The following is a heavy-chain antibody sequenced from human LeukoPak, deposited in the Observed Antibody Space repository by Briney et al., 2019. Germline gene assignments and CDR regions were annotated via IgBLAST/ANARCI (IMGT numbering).Heavy chain of an antibody. CDR3: ARGREGELPHYFDY. CDR1: GGSFSGYY. CDR2: INHSGST. V-gene: IGHV4-34*01. J-gene: IGHJ4*02. D-gene: IGHD1-26*01. Sequence: SETLSLTCAVYGGSFSGYYWSWIRQPPGKGLEWIGEINHSGSTNYNPSLKSRVTISVDTSKNQFSLKLSSVTAADTAVYYCARGREGELPHYFDYWGQGTLVTVSS.